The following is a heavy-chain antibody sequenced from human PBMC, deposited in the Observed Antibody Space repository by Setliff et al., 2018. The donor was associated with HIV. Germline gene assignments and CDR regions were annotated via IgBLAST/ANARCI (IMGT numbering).Heavy chain of an antibody. Sequence: LRLSCAASGFTFSSYSMNWVRQAPGKGLEWVSSISSSSSYIYYADSVKGRFTISRDNAKNSLYLQMNSLRAEDTAVYYCARVIGYSYGQHYYGMDVWGQGTTVTVS. J-gene: IGHJ6*02. D-gene: IGHD5-18*01. CDR1: GFTFSSYS. V-gene: IGHV3-21*01. CDR3: ARVIGYSYGQHYYGMDV. CDR2: ISSSSSYI.